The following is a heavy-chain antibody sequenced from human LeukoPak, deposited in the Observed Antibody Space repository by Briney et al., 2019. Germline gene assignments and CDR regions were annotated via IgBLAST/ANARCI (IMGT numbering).Heavy chain of an antibody. D-gene: IGHD2-15*01. CDR3: ARGYSMVNAIYYFDY. J-gene: IGHJ4*02. Sequence: ASVKVSCKASGYTFTSYYMHWVRQAPGQGLEWMGIINPSGGSISYAQKFQGRVTMTRDMSASTVYMELSSLRSEDTAVYYCARGYSMVNAIYYFDYWGQGTLVTVSS. CDR1: GYTFTSYY. V-gene: IGHV1-46*01. CDR2: INPSGGSI.